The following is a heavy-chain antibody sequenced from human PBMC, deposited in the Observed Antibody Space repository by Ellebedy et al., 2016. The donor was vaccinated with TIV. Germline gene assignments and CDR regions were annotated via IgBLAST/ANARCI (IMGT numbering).Heavy chain of an antibody. V-gene: IGHV3-30-3*01. CDR2: ISYDGSNK. CDR3: ARDAPRYFDY. J-gene: IGHJ4*02. CDR1: GFTFSSYA. Sequence: GGSLRLXXAASGFTFSSYAMHWVRQAPGKGLEWVAVISYDGSNKYYADSVKGRFTISRDNSKNTLYLQMNSLRAEDTAVYYCARDAPRYFDYWGQGTLVTVSS.